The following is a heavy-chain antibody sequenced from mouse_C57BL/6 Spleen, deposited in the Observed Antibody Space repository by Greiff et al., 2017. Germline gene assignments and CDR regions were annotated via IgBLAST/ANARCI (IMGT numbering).Heavy chain of an antibody. D-gene: IGHD2-1*01. V-gene: IGHV5-17*01. CDR3: ARGDGNSYYYAMDY. CDR2: ISSGSSTI. CDR1: GFTFSDYG. J-gene: IGHJ4*01. Sequence: EVKLVESGGGLVKPGGSLKLSCAASGFTFSDYGMHWVRQAPEKGLEWVAYISSGSSTIYYADTVKGRFTISRDNAKNTLFLQMTSLRSEDTAMYYCARGDGNSYYYAMDYWGQGTSVTVSS.